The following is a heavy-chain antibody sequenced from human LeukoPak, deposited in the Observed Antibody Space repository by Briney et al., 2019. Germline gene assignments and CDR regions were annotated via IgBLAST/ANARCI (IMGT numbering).Heavy chain of an antibody. CDR3: ARGVGDSSGYYYYFDY. Sequence: GGSLRLSCAASGFTFSSYAMHWVRQAPGKGLEWVAVISYDGSNKYYADSVKGRFTISRDNSKNTLYLQMNSLRAEDTAVYYCARGVGDSSGYYYYFDYWGQGTLVTVSS. J-gene: IGHJ4*02. CDR2: ISYDGSNK. V-gene: IGHV3-30-3*01. CDR1: GFTFSSYA. D-gene: IGHD3-22*01.